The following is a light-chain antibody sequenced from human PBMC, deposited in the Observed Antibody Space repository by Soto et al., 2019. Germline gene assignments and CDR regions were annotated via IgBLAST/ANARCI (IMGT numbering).Light chain of an antibody. CDR3: GAWDDSLNGTYV. CDR1: TSNIGSNT. Sequence: QSALTQPPSASGTPGQRVTISCSGSTSNIGSNTVNWYQQLPGTAPKLLIYNNNERPSGVPDRFSGSKSGNSASLAISGLQSDDEADYYCGAWDDSLNGTYVFGTGTKVTVL. J-gene: IGLJ1*01. CDR2: NNN. V-gene: IGLV1-44*01.